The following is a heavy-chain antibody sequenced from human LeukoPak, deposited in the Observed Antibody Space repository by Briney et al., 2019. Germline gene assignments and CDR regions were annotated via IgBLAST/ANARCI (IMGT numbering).Heavy chain of an antibody. CDR1: GFTFDDYA. CDR2: ISWNSGSI. D-gene: IGHD3-10*01. CDR3: AYGSGSDAFDI. J-gene: IGHJ3*02. Sequence: GGSLRLSCAASGFTFDDYAMHWVRQAPGKGLEWVSGISWNSGSIGYADSVKGRFTISRDNAKNSLYLQMNSLRAEDTALYYCAYGSGSDAFDIWGQGTMVTVSS. V-gene: IGHV3-9*01.